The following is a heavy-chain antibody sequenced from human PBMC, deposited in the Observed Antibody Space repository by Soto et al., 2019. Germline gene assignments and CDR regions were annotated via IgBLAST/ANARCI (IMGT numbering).Heavy chain of an antibody. CDR3: ARTHYGGTYFDY. V-gene: IGHV3-33*01. D-gene: IGHD4-17*01. Sequence: GGSLRLSCAASGFTFSSYGMHWVRQAPGKGLEWVAVIWYDGSNKYYADSVKGRFTISRDNSKNTLYLQMNSLRAEDTAVYYCARTHYGGTYFDYWGQGTLVTVSS. CDR1: GFTFSSYG. J-gene: IGHJ4*02. CDR2: IWYDGSNK.